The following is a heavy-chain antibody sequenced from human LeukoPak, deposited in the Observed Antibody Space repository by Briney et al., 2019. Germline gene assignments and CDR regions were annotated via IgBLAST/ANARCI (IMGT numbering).Heavy chain of an antibody. CDR2: IYYSGST. CDR1: GGSISSYY. Sequence: SETLSLTCTVSGGSISSYYWSWIRQPPGKGLEWIGYIYYSGSTNYNPSLKSRVTISVDTSKNQFSLKLSSVTAADTAVYYCARVTIGGRYSYVSYAFDIWGQGTMVTVSS. CDR3: ARVTIGGRYSYVSYAFDI. V-gene: IGHV4-59*01. D-gene: IGHD5-18*01. J-gene: IGHJ3*02.